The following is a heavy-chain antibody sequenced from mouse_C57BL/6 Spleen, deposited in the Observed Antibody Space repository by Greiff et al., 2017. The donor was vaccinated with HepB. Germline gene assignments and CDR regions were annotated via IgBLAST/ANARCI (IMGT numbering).Heavy chain of an antibody. CDR3: ARGIGETAQATWFAY. J-gene: IGHJ3*01. V-gene: IGHV1-50*01. Sequence: QVQLQQPGAELVKPGASVKLSCKASGYTFTSYWMPWVKQRPGQGLEWIGEIDPSDSYTNYNQKFKGKATLTVDTSSSTAYMQLSSLTSEDSAVYYCARGIGETAQATWFAYWGQGTLVTVSA. CDR1: GYTFTSYW. CDR2: IDPSDSYT. D-gene: IGHD3-2*02.